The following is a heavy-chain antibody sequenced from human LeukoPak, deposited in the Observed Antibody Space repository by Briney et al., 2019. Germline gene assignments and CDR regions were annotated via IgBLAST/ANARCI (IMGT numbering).Heavy chain of an antibody. Sequence: GASVKVSCKASGYTFTGYYMHWVRRAPGQGLEWMGWINPNSGGTNYAQKFQGRVTMTRDTSISTAYMELSRLRSDDTAVYYCARARGRWFGVPGAYWGQGTLVTVSS. CDR2: INPNSGGT. D-gene: IGHD3-10*01. CDR3: ARARGRWFGVPGAY. J-gene: IGHJ4*02. CDR1: GYTFTGYY. V-gene: IGHV1-2*02.